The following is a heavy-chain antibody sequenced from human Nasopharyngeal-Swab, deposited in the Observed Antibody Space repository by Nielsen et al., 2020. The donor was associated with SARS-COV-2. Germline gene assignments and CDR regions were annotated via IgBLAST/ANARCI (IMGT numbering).Heavy chain of an antibody. CDR1: GGTFSSYA. J-gene: IGHJ6*02. CDR3: ARGKGARITIFGVVYYGMDV. V-gene: IGHV1-69*13. CDR2: IIPIFGTA. Sequence: SVKVSCKASGGTFSSYAISWVRQAPGQGLEWMGGIIPIFGTANYAQRFQGRVTITADESTSTAYMELSSLRSEDTAVYYCARGKGARITIFGVVYYGMDVWGQGTTVTVSS. D-gene: IGHD3-3*01.